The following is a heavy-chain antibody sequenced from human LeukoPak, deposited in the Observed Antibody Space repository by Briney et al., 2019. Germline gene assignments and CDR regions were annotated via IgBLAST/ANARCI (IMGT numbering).Heavy chain of an antibody. CDR2: INPSGGST. V-gene: IGHV1-46*01. CDR1: GYTFTSYY. CDR3: ARDPQNIAAAGTSPVY. Sequence: ASVKVSCKASGYTFTSYYMHWVRQAPGQGLEWMGIINPSGGSTSYAQKFQGRVTTTRDTSTSTVYMELSSLRSEDTAVYYCARDPQNIAAAGTSPVYWGQGTLVTVSS. D-gene: IGHD6-13*01. J-gene: IGHJ4*02.